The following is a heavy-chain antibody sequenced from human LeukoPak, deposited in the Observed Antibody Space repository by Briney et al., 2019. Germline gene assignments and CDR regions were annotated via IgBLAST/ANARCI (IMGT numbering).Heavy chain of an antibody. Sequence: KASETLSLTCAVYGGSFSGYYWSWIRQPPGKGLEWIGEINHSGSTNYNPSLKSRVTISVDTSKNQFSLKVRSMTAADTAVYYCARGSDFDYGVKESFDYWGQGTLVTVSS. CDR2: INHSGST. V-gene: IGHV4-34*01. CDR1: GGSFSGYY. CDR3: ARGSDFDYGVKESFDY. J-gene: IGHJ4*02. D-gene: IGHD4-17*01.